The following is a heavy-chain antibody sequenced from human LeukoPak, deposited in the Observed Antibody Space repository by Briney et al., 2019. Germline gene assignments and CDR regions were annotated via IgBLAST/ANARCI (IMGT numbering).Heavy chain of an antibody. CDR2: IYYSGST. V-gene: IGHV4-59*01. D-gene: IGHD1-26*01. J-gene: IGHJ4*02. CDR3: ARDSGSYSSYYFDY. Sequence: SSETLSLTCTVSGGSISSYYWSWIRQPPGKGLEWIGYIYYSGSTNYNPSLKSRVTISVDTSKNQFSLKLSSVTAADTAVYYCARDSGSYSSYYFDYWAREPWSPSPQ. CDR1: GGSISSYY.